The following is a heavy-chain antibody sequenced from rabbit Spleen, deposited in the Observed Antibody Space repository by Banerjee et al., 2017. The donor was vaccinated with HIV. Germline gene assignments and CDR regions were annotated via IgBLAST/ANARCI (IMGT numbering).Heavy chain of an antibody. CDR3: ARDLVGVIGWNFNL. CDR2: IYNGDGTT. Sequence: EESGGDLVKPGASLTLTCTASGFSFSSSYYMCWVRQAPGKGPEWIACIYNGDGTTFYASWVNGRFTISRSTSLNTVTLQMTSLTAADTATYFCARDLVGVIGWNFNLWGPGTLVTVS. CDR1: GFSFSSSYY. V-gene: IGHV1S47*01. D-gene: IGHD5-1*01. J-gene: IGHJ4*01.